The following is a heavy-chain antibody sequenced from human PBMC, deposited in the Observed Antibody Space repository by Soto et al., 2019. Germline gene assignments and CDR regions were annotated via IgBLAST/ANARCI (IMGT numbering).Heavy chain of an antibody. J-gene: IGHJ4*02. CDR3: ARRKERSGPHYFDY. CDR1: GYTFTTYD. V-gene: IGHV1-8*01. D-gene: IGHD6-25*01. CDR2: MNPYSGNT. Sequence: ASVKVSFKASGYTFTTYDISWVRQATGQGLEWMGWMNPYSGNTGYAQKFQGRVTVTRNTSISTVYMELSGLRPDDTAVYYCARRKERSGPHYFDYWGQGSQVTVS.